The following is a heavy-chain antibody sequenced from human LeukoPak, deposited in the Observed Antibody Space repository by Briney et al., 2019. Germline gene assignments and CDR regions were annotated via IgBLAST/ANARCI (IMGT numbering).Heavy chain of an antibody. CDR1: GFTFSSYA. D-gene: IGHD6-19*01. CDR2: ISGSGDRT. J-gene: IGHJ4*02. V-gene: IGHV3-23*01. Sequence: GGSLRLSCAASGFTFSSYAMSWVRQAPGKGLEGVSAISGSGDRTYYTDSVKGRFTTSRDNSKNTLYLQMNSLRAEDTAVYYCAKVGGSGWYVDYWGQGTPVTVSS. CDR3: AKVGGSGWYVDY.